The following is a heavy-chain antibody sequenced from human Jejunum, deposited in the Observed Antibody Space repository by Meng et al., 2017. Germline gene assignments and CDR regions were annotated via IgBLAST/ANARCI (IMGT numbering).Heavy chain of an antibody. CDR1: GFIFSNYG. V-gene: IGHV3-30*18. D-gene: IGHD3/OR15-3a*01. CDR3: AKDLWNSGLVEH. J-gene: IGHJ4*02. Sequence: QVQLVESGGGVVQPGRSLRLSCAASGFIFSNYGMHWVRQAPGKGPEWVALTSYDGNNKYYADSVKGRFTISRDNSKNTLFLDMNSLRPEDTAVYYCAKDLWNSGLVEHWGQGTLVTVSS. CDR2: TSYDGNNK.